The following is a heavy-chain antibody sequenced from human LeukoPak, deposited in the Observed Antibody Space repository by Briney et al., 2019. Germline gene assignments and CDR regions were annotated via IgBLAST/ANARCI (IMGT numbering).Heavy chain of an antibody. J-gene: IGHJ4*02. Sequence: ASVRVSCKASGYTFTGYYMHWVRQAPGQGVEWMGWINPNSGGTNYAQKFQGRVTMTRDTSISTAYMELSRLRSDDTAVYYCAPDYYDSLGYWGQGTLVTVFS. CDR1: GYTFTGYY. CDR2: INPNSGGT. CDR3: APDYYDSLGY. V-gene: IGHV1-2*02. D-gene: IGHD3-22*01.